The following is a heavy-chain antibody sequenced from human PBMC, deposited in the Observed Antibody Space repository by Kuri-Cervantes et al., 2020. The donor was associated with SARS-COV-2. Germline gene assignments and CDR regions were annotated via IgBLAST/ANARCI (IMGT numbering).Heavy chain of an antibody. V-gene: IGHV3-30-3*01. J-gene: IGHJ3*02. Sequence: GGSLRLSCAASGFTFSSYAMHWVRQAPGKGLEWVAVISYDGSNKYYADSVKGRFTISRDNSKNTLYLQMNSLRAEDTAVYYCAKGHYDFWSGYDDAFDIWGQGTMVTVSS. CDR3: AKGHYDFWSGYDDAFDI. CDR2: ISYDGSNK. D-gene: IGHD3-3*01. CDR1: GFTFSSYA.